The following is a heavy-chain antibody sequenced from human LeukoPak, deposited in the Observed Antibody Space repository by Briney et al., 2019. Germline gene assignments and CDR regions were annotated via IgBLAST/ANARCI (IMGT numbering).Heavy chain of an antibody. CDR2: IYTSGST. J-gene: IGHJ4*02. CDR3: ARSMVRGVIPFDY. CDR1: GGSISSGSYY. Sequence: RTSETLSLTCSVSGGSISSGSYYWSWIRQPAGKGLEWIERIYTSGSTNYNPSLKSRVTISVDTTMHQFSLKLSSVTAADTAVYYGARSMVRGVIPFDYWGQGTLVTVSS. D-gene: IGHD3-10*01. V-gene: IGHV4-61*02.